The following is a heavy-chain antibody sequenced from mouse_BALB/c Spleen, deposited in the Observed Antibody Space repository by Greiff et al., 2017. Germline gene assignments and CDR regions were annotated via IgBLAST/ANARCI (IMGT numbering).Heavy chain of an antibody. CDR2: ILPGSGST. Sequence: VQLQQSGAELMKPGASVKISCKATGYTFSSYWIEWVKQRPGHGLEWIGEILPGSGSTNYNEKFKGKATFTADTSSNTAYMQLSSLTSEDSAVYYCARSRELRGYYAMDYWGQGTSVTVSS. CDR3: ARSRELRGYYAMDY. J-gene: IGHJ4*01. V-gene: IGHV1-9*01. D-gene: IGHD1-1*01. CDR1: GYTFSSYW.